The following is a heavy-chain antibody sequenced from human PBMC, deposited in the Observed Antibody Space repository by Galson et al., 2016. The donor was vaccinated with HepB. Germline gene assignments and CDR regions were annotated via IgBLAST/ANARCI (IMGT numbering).Heavy chain of an antibody. D-gene: IGHD5-24*01. CDR3: ARDMAGYNWIDF. CDR2: ISRTSSYI. CDR1: GFNFNTYD. V-gene: IGHV3-21*01. Sequence: SLRLSCAVSGFNFNTYDMNWVRQAPGKGLEWVSYISRTSSYIYYADSVRGSFTISRDNAKNSLFLQLNSLRAADTAIYYCARDMAGYNWIDFWGLGTLVTVSS. J-gene: IGHJ4*02.